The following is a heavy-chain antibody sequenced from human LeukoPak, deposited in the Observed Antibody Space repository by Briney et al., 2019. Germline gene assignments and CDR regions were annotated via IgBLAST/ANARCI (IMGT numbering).Heavy chain of an antibody. CDR1: GFTFSSYA. J-gene: IGHJ6*02. Sequence: PGGSLRLSCAASGFTFSSYAMHWIRQAPGKGLEWVAVISYDGSNKYYADSVKGRFTISRDNSKNTLYLQMNSLRAEDTAVYYCARDLLLVELLLGGFYYYGMDVWGQGTTVTVSS. D-gene: IGHD1-26*01. CDR3: ARDLLLVELLLGGFYYYGMDV. V-gene: IGHV3-30-3*01. CDR2: ISYDGSNK.